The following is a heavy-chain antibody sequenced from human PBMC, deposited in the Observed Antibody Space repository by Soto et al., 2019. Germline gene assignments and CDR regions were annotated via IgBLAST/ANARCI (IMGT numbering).Heavy chain of an antibody. CDR2: IYPGDSDT. D-gene: IGHD1-26*01. J-gene: IGHJ3*02. CDR3: ATNSGSYPPGAFDI. CDR1: GYSLTSCW. V-gene: IGHV5-51*01. Sequence: DSLTISSRVSGYSLTSCWIGLVRQMPGKGLEWMGIIYPGDSDTRYSPSFQGQVTISADKSISTAYLQWSSLKASDTDMYYCATNSGSYPPGAFDIWGQGTMGTV.